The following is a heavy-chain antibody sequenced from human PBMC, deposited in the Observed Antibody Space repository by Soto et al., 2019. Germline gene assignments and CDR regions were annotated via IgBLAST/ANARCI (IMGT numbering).Heavy chain of an antibody. CDR2: IYPGDSDT. J-gene: IGHJ6*02. CDR1: GYTFTNYW. Sequence: GESLKISCKGSGYTFTNYWIGWVRQMPGKGLEWMGIIYPGDSDTKYNPSFQGQVTISADKSITTTYLRWTRLKASDTAIYYCAASIFYYGMDVWGQGTTVNVSS. V-gene: IGHV5-51*01. CDR3: AASIFYYGMDV.